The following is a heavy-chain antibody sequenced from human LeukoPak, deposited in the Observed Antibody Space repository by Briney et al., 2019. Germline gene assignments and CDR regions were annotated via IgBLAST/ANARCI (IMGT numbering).Heavy chain of an antibody. D-gene: IGHD6-19*01. CDR3: AKDLSGAADYYFEY. J-gene: IGHJ4*02. CDR2: TKSDGSLP. V-gene: IGHV3-74*01. Sequence: GGSLRLSCAASGFTFSRYWMHWVRQAPGKGVVWGSRTKSDGSLPRSAESVKGRFTISRDNYKNTLYLQMNSLRGDDTAVYYCAKDLSGAADYYFEYWGQGTLVTVSS. CDR1: GFTFSRYW.